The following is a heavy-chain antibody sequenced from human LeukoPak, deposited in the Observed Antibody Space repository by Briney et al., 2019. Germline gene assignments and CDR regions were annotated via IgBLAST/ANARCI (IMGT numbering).Heavy chain of an antibody. J-gene: IGHJ3*01. CDR1: GFTFSSYS. CDR2: INAIGTTT. V-gene: IGHV3-48*04. Sequence: GGSLRLSCAASGFTFSSYSMNWVRQAPGKGLEWVSYINAIGTTTYYADSLKGRFSISRDNAKNSLSLQTDSLRAEDTAVYYCARGDYGRYAFDFWGQGTMVTVSS. CDR3: ARGDYGRYAFDF. D-gene: IGHD3-10*01.